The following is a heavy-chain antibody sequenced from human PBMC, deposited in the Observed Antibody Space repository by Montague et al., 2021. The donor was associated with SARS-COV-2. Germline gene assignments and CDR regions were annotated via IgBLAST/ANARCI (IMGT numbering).Heavy chain of an antibody. CDR1: GFTFSSYS. V-gene: IGHV3-21*01. CDR2: ISSSSSYI. Sequence: SLRLPCAASGFTFSSYSVNWVRQAPGKGLEWVSSISSSSSYIYYADSVKGRFTISRDNAKNSLYLQMNSLRAEDTAVYYCARNLGSGWAFFDYWGQGTLVTVSS. CDR3: ARNLGSGWAFFDY. D-gene: IGHD6-19*01. J-gene: IGHJ4*02.